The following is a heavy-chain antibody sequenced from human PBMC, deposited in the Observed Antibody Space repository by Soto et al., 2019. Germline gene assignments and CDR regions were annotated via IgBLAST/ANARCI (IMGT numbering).Heavy chain of an antibody. V-gene: IGHV4-31*03. CDR1: GGSISSGGYY. J-gene: IGHJ6*02. CDR2: IYYSGST. CDR3: ARDSCISTSCYEYYYYGMDV. Sequence: SETLSLTCTVSGGSISSGGYYWSWIRQHPGKGLEWIGYIYYSGSTYYNPSLKSRVTISVDTSKNQFSLKLSSVTAADTAVYYCARDSCISTSCYEYYYYGMDVWGQGTTVTVSS. D-gene: IGHD2-2*01.